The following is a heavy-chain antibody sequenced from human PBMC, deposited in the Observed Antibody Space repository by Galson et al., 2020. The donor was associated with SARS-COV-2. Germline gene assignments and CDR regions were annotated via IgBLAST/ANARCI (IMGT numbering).Heavy chain of an antibody. CDR1: GFTFSASA. J-gene: IGHJ3*02. CDR3: ASLEYTSIVTAFDI. D-gene: IGHD6-6*01. Sequence: GGSLRLSCAASGFTFSASAVHWVRQASGKGLEWVGRIRNKANNYATTYAASLKGRFTISRDDSKNMSYLQMNSLSTEDTPLYYCASLEYTSIVTAFDIWGQGTMVTVSS. CDR2: IRNKANNYAT. V-gene: IGHV3-73*01.